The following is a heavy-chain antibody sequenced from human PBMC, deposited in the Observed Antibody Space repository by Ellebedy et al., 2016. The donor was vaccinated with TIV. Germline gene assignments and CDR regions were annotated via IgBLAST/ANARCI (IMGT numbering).Heavy chain of an antibody. V-gene: IGHV3-7*01. J-gene: IGHJ6*02. CDR2: IKQDGSEK. D-gene: IGHD6-6*01. CDR1: GFTFSSYW. Sequence: GESLKISCAASGFTFSSYWMTWVRQAPGKGLEWVAHIKQDGSEKYYVDSVKGRFTISRDNSKNTLSLQMNSLRAEDTAVYYCARRIAARPDYYYAMDVWGQGTTVTVAS. CDR3: ARRIAARPDYYYAMDV.